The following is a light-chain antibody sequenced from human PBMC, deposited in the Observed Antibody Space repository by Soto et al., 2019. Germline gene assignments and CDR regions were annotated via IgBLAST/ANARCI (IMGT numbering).Light chain of an antibody. CDR1: QSVRSN. V-gene: IGKV3-15*01. J-gene: IGKJ1*01. CDR2: GAF. Sequence: EVVLTQSPATLSLSPGERATLSCRDSQSVRSNLAWYQQKPGQAPSLLIYGAFTRETGIQARFSGTGSGTEFTLTISSLQSEDFALYYCQQYNDWPLTFGQGTKVDI. CDR3: QQYNDWPLT.